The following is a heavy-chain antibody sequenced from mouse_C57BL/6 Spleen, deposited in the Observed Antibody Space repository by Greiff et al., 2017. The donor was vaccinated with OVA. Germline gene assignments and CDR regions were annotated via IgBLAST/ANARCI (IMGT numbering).Heavy chain of an antibody. Sequence: VQLQESGAELVRPGTSVKVSCKASGYAFTNYLIEWVKQRPGQGLEWIGVINPGSGGAYYTEKFKGQATLTADKSSSTAYMQLSRLTSEDSAVYFGARGGGLHYFDYWGKGTTLTVSS. J-gene: IGHJ2*01. CDR1: GYAFTNYL. CDR3: ARGGGLHYFDY. V-gene: IGHV1-54*01. D-gene: IGHD1-1*02. CDR2: INPGSGGA.